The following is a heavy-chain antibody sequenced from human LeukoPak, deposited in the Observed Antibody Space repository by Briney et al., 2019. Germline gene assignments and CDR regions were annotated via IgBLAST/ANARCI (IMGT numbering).Heavy chain of an antibody. CDR3: ARRPLVVPAARRNGYFDY. CDR1: GGSFSGYY. J-gene: IGHJ4*02. Sequence: TSETLSLTCAVYGGSFSGYYWSWIRQPPGKGLEWIGEINHSGSTNYNPSLKSRVTISVDTSKNQFSLKLSSVTAADTAVYYCARRPLVVPAARRNGYFDYWGQGTLVTVSS. CDR2: INHSGST. D-gene: IGHD2-2*01. V-gene: IGHV4-34*01.